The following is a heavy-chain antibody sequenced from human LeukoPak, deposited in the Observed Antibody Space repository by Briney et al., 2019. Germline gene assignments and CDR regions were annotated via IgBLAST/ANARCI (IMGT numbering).Heavy chain of an antibody. J-gene: IGHJ6*02. CDR1: GFTFSSYG. D-gene: IGHD6-13*01. CDR2: IWYDGSNK. CDR3: ARDQGYSSSWYFPTDYYYGMDV. V-gene: IGHV3-33*01. Sequence: GRSLRLSCAASGFTFSSYGMHWVRQAPGKGLEWVAVIWYDGSNKYYADSVKGRFTISRDNSKNTLYLQMNSLRAEDTAVYYCARDQGYSSSWYFPTDYYYGMDVWGQGTTVTVSS.